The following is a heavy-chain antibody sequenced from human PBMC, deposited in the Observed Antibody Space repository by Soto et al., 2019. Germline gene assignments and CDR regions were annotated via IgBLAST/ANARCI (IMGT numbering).Heavy chain of an antibody. CDR3: ARLPREYSGYPWDYFDY. CDR2: IYYSGST. Sequence: PSETLSLTCTVSGGSISSSSYYWGWIRQPPGKGLEWIGSIYYSGSTYYNPSLKSRVTISVDTSKNQFSLKLSSVTAADTAVYYCARLPREYSGYPWDYFDYWGQGTLVTVSS. V-gene: IGHV4-39*01. D-gene: IGHD5-12*01. CDR1: GGSISSSSYY. J-gene: IGHJ4*02.